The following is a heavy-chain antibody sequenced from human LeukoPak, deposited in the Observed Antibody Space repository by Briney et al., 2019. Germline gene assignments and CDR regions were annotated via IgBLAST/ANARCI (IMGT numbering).Heavy chain of an antibody. J-gene: IGHJ1*01. Sequence: GGSLRLSCAASGYTFSSYAMSWVRQAPGKGLEWVSAISGSGGSTYYADSVKGRFTISRDNSKNTLYLQMNSLRAEDTAVYYCAKGQYYCDSSGYVQHWGQGTLVTVSS. V-gene: IGHV3-23*01. CDR1: GYTFSSYA. CDR2: ISGSGGST. CDR3: AKGQYYCDSSGYVQH. D-gene: IGHD3-22*01.